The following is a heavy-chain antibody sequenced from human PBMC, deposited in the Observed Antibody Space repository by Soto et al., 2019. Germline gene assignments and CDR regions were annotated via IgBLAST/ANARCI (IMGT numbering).Heavy chain of an antibody. CDR3: ARHGDWFDP. D-gene: IGHD2-15*01. CDR2: VYYSGAT. J-gene: IGHJ5*02. Sequence: KPSETLSLTCNVSGDSMTSPPYYWGWIRQPPGKGLEWIGTVYYSGATYYNPSLRGRLTVSADTSKNYFSLRLTSVTAADTAVYYCARHGDWFDPWGQGILVTVS. V-gene: IGHV4-39*01. CDR1: GDSMTSPPYY.